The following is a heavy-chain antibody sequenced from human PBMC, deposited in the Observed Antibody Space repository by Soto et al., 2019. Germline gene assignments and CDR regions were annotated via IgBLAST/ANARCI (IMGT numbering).Heavy chain of an antibody. J-gene: IGHJ3*02. CDR1: GFTFSSYA. Sequence: GGSLRLSCAASGFTFSSYAMHWVRQAPGKGLDWVAVISYDGSNKKYVDSVKGRFTISRDTSRNTLFLQMKFLRPEDSAGFHCAKERLRAGGLVPIALDAFDTWGQGTMVTVSS. V-gene: IGHV3-30*18. D-gene: IGHD6-19*01. CDR3: AKERLRAGGLVPIALDAFDT. CDR2: ISYDGSNK.